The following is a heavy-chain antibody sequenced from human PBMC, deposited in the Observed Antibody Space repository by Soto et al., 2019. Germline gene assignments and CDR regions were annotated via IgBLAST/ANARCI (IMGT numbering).Heavy chain of an antibody. J-gene: IGHJ4*02. CDR2: IYYSGST. Sequence: PSETLSLTCTVSGGSISSYYWSWIRQPPGKGLEWIGYIYYSGSTNYNPSLKSRVTISVDTSKNQFSLKLSSVTAADTAVYYCAREGIVGATPFDYWGQGTLVTV. D-gene: IGHD1-26*01. CDR1: GGSISSYY. V-gene: IGHV4-59*01. CDR3: AREGIVGATPFDY.